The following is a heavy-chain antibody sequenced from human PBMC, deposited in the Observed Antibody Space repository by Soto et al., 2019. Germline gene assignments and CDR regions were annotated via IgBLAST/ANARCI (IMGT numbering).Heavy chain of an antibody. CDR3: GITTNYYYYYGMDV. CDR2: INHSGST. Sequence: SETLSLTCAVYGGSFSGYYWSWIRQPPGKGLEWIGEINHSGSTNYNPSLKSRVTISVDTSKNQFSLKLSSVTAADTAVYYCGITTNYYYYYGMDVWGQGTTVTVSS. V-gene: IGHV4-34*01. CDR1: GGSFSGYY. D-gene: IGHD3-22*01. J-gene: IGHJ6*02.